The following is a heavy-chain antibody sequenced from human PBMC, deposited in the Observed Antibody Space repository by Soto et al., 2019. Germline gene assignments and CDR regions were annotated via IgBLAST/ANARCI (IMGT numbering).Heavy chain of an antibody. CDR3: APHTLDTCMPSGY. Sequence: QVQLVQSGAEVREPGASVKVSCKASGYTFTNYGVSWMRQAPGQGLEWMGWIGGYKGNTNYAQKLQGRVTLTTDTSTITAYMELRSLRSDDTAVYYCAPHTLDTCMPSGYWGQGTLVTVSS. J-gene: IGHJ4*02. CDR1: GYTFTNYG. V-gene: IGHV1-18*01. CDR2: IGGYKGNT. D-gene: IGHD5-18*01.